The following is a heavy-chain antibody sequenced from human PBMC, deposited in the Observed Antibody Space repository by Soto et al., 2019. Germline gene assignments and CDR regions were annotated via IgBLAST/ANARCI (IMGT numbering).Heavy chain of an antibody. D-gene: IGHD5-12*01. Sequence: QVKLVQSGGEVKKPGASVTVSCKASGYTFINYHITWVRQAPGQGLEWMAWINTYNGMTDYAQKFQGRVTMTRDTSTSTAYMELRNLGSDDTAVYFCAESPRGEMATDWGQGTLVTVSS. V-gene: IGHV1-18*01. CDR1: GYTFINYH. CDR3: AESPRGEMATD. J-gene: IGHJ4*02. CDR2: INTYNGMT.